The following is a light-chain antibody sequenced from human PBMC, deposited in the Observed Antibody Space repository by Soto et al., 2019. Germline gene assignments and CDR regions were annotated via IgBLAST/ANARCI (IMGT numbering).Light chain of an antibody. CDR1: QRLYSDGHHY. V-gene: IGKV2-28*01. CDR3: MQARQSRT. J-gene: IGKJ1*01. CDR2: LGS. Sequence: DTVMTQSPLSLPVTPGEPASISCRSSQRLYSDGHHYLYWYLQRPAQSPQLLICLGSMPSARVADRFSGSGAGTDFTLKISRVEDEDVGVYYCMQARQSRTFGLGTKVELK.